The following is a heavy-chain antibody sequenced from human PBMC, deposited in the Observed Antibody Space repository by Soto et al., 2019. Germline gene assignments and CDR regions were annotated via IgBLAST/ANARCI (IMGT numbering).Heavy chain of an antibody. J-gene: IGHJ5*02. V-gene: IGHV1-8*01. CDR1: GYTFTSYD. D-gene: IGHD2-2*01. CDR3: ARGEGYCSSTSCENWFDL. Sequence: QVQLVQSGAEVKKPGASVKVSCKASGYTFTSYDINWVRQATGQGLEWMGWMNPNSGNTGYAQKFQGRVTMTRNTSISTAYMALSSLRSEDTAVYYCARGEGYCSSTSCENWFDLWGQGTLVTVSA. CDR2: MNPNSGNT.